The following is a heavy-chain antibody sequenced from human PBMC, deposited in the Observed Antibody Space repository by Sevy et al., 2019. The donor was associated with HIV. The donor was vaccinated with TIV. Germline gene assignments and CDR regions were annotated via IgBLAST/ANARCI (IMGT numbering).Heavy chain of an antibody. CDR1: GGSISSSSYY. CDR2: IYYSGST. J-gene: IGHJ4*02. Sequence: SETLSLTCTVSGGSISSSSYYWGWIRQPPGKGLEWIGSIYYSGSTYYNPSLKSRVTISVDTSKNQFSLKLSSVTAADTAVCYCAGRLRLGELSSTSKGDYWGQGTLVTVSS. CDR3: AGRLRLGELSSTSKGDY. D-gene: IGHD3-16*02. V-gene: IGHV4-39*01.